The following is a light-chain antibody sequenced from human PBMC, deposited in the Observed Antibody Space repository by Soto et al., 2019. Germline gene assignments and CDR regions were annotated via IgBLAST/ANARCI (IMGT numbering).Light chain of an antibody. CDR2: AAS. CDR3: QQSYSTLFT. Sequence: DIQMTQSPSSLSASVGDRVTITCRASQSISSYLNWYQQKPGKAPKLLIYAASRLQSGVPSRFSGSGSGTDFTLTISSLQPEDFATYYCQQSYSTLFTFGPGTKVYIK. CDR1: QSISSY. V-gene: IGKV1-39*01. J-gene: IGKJ3*01.